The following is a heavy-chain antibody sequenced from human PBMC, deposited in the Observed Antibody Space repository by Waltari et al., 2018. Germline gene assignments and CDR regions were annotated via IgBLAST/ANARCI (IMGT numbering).Heavy chain of an antibody. CDR1: GYSISGGDF. J-gene: IGHJ4*02. D-gene: IGHD2-15*01. V-gene: IGHV4-38-2*01. CDR3: ARRGRLSSYFFDY. Sequence: QLHLQESGPGLLKPSETLSLTCAVSGYSISGGDFWGWIRQPPGKGLEWSGSSYPGGDTYFNPSLKSPVTISVDKSKNQYSLNLRSMTAADTAVYYCARRGRLSSYFFDYWGQGTLVTVSS. CDR2: SYPGGDT.